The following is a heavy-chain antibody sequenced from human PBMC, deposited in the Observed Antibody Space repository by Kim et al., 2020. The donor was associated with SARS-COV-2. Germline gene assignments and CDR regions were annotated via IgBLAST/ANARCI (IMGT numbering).Heavy chain of an antibody. V-gene: IGHV3-23*01. CDR2: INGGGDRA. D-gene: IGHD3-3*01. J-gene: IGHJ4*02. Sequence: GGSLRLSCAASGFTFNSYAMSWVRQGPGKGLEWFSGINGGGDRAFYADSGRGRFTISSYNSQNTLYLQMNSLRAEDTAVYYCAKEVNIIGRPLFVHWGQGTLISVS. CDR1: GFTFNSYA. CDR3: AKEVNIIGRPLFVH.